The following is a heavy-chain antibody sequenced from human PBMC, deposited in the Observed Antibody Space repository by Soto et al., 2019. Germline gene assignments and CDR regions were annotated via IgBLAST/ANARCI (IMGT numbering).Heavy chain of an antibody. J-gene: IGHJ4*02. CDR2: IYWDDDK. CDR1: GFSLSTTAVG. Sequence: QITLKESGPTLVKPTQTLTLTCTFSGFSLSTTAVGVGWIRQPPGKALEWVALIYWDDDKRYSPSLKSRLTITKDTSKNRDVLTMTNMDPVDTATYYCAHIAYAWVLGGFDYWGQGTLVTVSS. V-gene: IGHV2-5*02. CDR3: AHIAYAWVLGGFDY. D-gene: IGHD3-16*01.